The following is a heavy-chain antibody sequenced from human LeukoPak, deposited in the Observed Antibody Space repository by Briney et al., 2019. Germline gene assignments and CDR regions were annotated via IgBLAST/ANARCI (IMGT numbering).Heavy chain of an antibody. CDR3: ARGRFVYSYGGNAFDI. CDR2: IYHSGST. V-gene: IGHV4-38-2*02. J-gene: IGHJ3*02. CDR1: GFSISSGYY. Sequence: SETLSLTCTVSGFSISSGYYWGWIRQPPGKGLEWIGSIYHSGSTYYNPSLKSRVTISVDTSKNQFSLKLSSVTAADTAVYYCARGRFVYSYGGNAFDIWGQGTMVTVSS. D-gene: IGHD5-18*01.